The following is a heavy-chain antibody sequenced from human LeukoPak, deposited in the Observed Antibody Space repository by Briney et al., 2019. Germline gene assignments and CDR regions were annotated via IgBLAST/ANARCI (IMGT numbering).Heavy chain of an antibody. CDR2: INPSGGST. CDR3: ARGVRVGAKTATDFDY. V-gene: IGHV1-46*01. D-gene: IGHD1-26*01. CDR1: GYTFTSYY. Sequence: AAVKVSCKAYGYTFTSYYMHWVRQAPGQGLEWMGIINPSGGSTSSAQKFQGRVTMTRDTSTSTVYIELSSLRSEDTAVYYCARGVRVGAKTATDFDYWGQGTLVTVSS. J-gene: IGHJ4*02.